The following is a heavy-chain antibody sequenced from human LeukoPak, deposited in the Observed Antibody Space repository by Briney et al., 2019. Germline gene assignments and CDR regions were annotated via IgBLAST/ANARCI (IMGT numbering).Heavy chain of an antibody. J-gene: IGHJ6*03. CDR1: GGSISSYY. Sequence: SETLSLTCTVSGGSISSYYWSWIRQPPGKGLEWIGYIYTSGSTNYNPSLKSRVTISVDTSKNQFSPKLSSVTAADTAVYYCARHPRYYYYYMDVWGKGTTVTVSS. CDR3: ARHPRYYYYYMDV. V-gene: IGHV4-4*09. CDR2: IYTSGST.